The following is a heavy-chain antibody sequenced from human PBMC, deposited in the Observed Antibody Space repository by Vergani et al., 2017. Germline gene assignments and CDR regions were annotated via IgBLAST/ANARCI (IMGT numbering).Heavy chain of an antibody. J-gene: IGHJ4*02. CDR3: ATTFSSIWYPTLAY. Sequence: VQLVESGGGVVQPGRSLRLSCAASGFTFSSYGMHWVRQAPGKGLEWVGRTRNKANSYTTEYAASVKGRFTISRDDSKNSLYLQMNSLKTEDTAVYYCATTFSSIWYPTLAYWGQGTLVTVSS. V-gene: IGHV3-72*01. CDR1: GFTFSSYG. D-gene: IGHD6-13*01. CDR2: TRNKANSYTT.